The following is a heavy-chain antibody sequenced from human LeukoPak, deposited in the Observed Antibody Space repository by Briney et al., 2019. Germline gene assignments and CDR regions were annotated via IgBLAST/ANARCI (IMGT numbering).Heavy chain of an antibody. V-gene: IGHV3-7*01. J-gene: IGHJ6*03. Sequence: GGSLRLSCAASGFTFSDYWMNWVRQAPGKGLEWVANIKQDGSEKYYMESVKGRFTISRDNAKNSLFLLMDSLRDDDTAIYYCARPLRPDCSSTSCYLRPVYYYYMDVWGKGTTVTVSS. CDR2: IKQDGSEK. D-gene: IGHD2-2*01. CDR1: GFTFSDYW. CDR3: ARPLRPDCSSTSCYLRPVYYYYMDV.